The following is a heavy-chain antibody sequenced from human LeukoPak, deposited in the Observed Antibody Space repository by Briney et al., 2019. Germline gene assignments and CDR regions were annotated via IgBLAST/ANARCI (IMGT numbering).Heavy chain of an antibody. CDR1: GFTFSSYG. CDR3: AKSGGYGLIDY. Sequence: GTLRLSCAASGFTFSSYGMSWVRQPPGKGLEWIGSIYSSGSTYYNASLQSRVTISIETSKNQISLRLNSVTAAGTAMYYCAKSGGYGLIDYWGQGTLVTVSS. D-gene: IGHD1-26*01. CDR2: IYSSGST. V-gene: IGHV4-59*04. J-gene: IGHJ4*02.